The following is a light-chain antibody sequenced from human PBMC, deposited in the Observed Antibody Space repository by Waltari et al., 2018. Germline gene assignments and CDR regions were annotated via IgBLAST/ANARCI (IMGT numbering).Light chain of an antibody. CDR2: GAS. Sequence: EIVLTQSPGTLSLSPGERATLSFRASQTARTTYLAWYQQKPGQAPTLRIYGASSRATGIPDMFSGSGSGTYFSLTISSLEPEDFAVYYCQQYDISPLTFGGGTKVEIK. J-gene: IGKJ4*01. V-gene: IGKV3-20*01. CDR1: QTARTTY. CDR3: QQYDISPLT.